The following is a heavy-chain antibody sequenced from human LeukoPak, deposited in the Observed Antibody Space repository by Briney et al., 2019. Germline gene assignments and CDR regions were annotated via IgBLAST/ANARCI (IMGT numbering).Heavy chain of an antibody. CDR3: AKGDSGHDPSIHPPGAFDY. CDR2: TNWDGNST. Sequence: GGSLRLSCVASGFTFDDYAMHWVRQAPGKGLEWVCLTNWDGNSTFCADSVKGRFTISRDNIKSSLFLQMNSLRPEDSALYYCAKGDSGHDPSIHPPGAFDYWGQGTLVTVSS. D-gene: IGHD2-21*02. J-gene: IGHJ4*02. V-gene: IGHV3-43D*03. CDR1: GFTFDDYA.